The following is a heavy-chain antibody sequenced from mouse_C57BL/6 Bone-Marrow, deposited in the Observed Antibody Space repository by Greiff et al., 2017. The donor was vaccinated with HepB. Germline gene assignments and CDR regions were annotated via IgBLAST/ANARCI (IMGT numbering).Heavy chain of an antibody. V-gene: IGHV1-42*01. CDR1: GYSFTGYY. Sequence: EVQLQQSGPELVKPGASVKISCKASGYSFTGYYMNWVKQSPEKSLEWIGEINPSTGGTTYNQKFKAKATLTVDKSSSTAYMQLKSLTSEDSAVYYCARFLYYSFFDYWGQGTTLTVSS. J-gene: IGHJ2*01. D-gene: IGHD1-1*01. CDR3: ARFLYYSFFDY. CDR2: INPSTGGT.